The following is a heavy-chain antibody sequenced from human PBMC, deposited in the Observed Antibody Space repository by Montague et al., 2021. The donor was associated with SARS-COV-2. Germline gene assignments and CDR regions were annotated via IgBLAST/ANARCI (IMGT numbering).Heavy chain of an antibody. V-gene: IGHV2-5*01. J-gene: IGHJ4*02. D-gene: IGHD6-19*01. CDR1: GFSLDSRGVG. CDR2: IYWNDDK. CDR3: AHKNSGWPIEFAY. Sequence: PALVKPTQTLTLTCTFSGFSLDSRGVGVGWIRQPPGKALECLALIYWNDDKRYSPSLKTRLTVTKDTSKNQVVLTTTNMDPVDTATYFCAHKNSGWPIEFAYWGQGALVTVSS.